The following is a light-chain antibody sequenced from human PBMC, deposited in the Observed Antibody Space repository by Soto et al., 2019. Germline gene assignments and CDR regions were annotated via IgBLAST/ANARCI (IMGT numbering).Light chain of an antibody. CDR3: SSFSVASPL. V-gene: IGLV2-14*01. Sequence: QSVLTQPASMSGSPGQSVTISCAGTSSDIGGYNYVSWYQHHPGTAPKLIIYDVSSRPSGVSHRFSASKSGNTASLTISGLQAEDEADYYCSSFSVASPLFGTGTNVTVL. CDR2: DVS. J-gene: IGLJ1*01. CDR1: SSDIGGYNY.